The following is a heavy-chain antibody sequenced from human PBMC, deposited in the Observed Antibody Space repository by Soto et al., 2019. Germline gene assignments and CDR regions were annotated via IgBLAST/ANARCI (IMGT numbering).Heavy chain of an antibody. CDR1: GGSISISSYY. CDR3: ARHHERYSSGGRWFDP. CDR2: IYYSGST. Sequence: SEPLSLTCTVSGGSISISSYYWGWIRQPPGKWLEWIGSIYYSGSTYYNPSLKSRVTISVDTSKNQFSLKLSSVTAADTAVYYCARHHERYSSGGRWFDPWGQGNLVTVSS. V-gene: IGHV4-39*01. D-gene: IGHD6-19*01. J-gene: IGHJ5*02.